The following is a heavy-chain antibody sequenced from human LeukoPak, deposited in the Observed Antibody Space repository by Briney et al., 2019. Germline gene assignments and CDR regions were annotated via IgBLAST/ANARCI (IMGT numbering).Heavy chain of an antibody. CDR3: AKRDYDILTGYYHAY. V-gene: IGHV3-30*18. CDR2: ISYDGSNK. Sequence: PGRSLRLSCAASGFTFRSYGMHWVRQAPGKGLEWVAVISYDGSNKYYADSVKGRFTISRDNSKNTLYLQMNSLRAEDTAVYYCAKRDYDILTGYYHAYWGQGTLLTVSS. CDR1: GFTFRSYG. J-gene: IGHJ4*02. D-gene: IGHD3-9*01.